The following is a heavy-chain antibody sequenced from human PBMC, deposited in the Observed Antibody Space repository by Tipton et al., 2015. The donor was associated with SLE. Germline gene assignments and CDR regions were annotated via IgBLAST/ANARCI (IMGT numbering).Heavy chain of an antibody. V-gene: IGHV4-34*01. J-gene: IGHJ4*02. Sequence: TLSLTCTVPGGSFSGYYWSWIRQPPGKGLEWIGEINHSGSTNYNPSLKSRVTISVDTSKNQFSLKLSSVTAADTAVYYCAREGYYGPDWFDYWGQGTLVTVSS. CDR3: AREGYYGPDWFDY. CDR2: INHSGST. CDR1: GGSFSGYY. D-gene: IGHD3-10*01.